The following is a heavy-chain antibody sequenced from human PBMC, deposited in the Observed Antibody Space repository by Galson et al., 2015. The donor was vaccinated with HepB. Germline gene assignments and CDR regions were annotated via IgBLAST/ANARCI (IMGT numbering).Heavy chain of an antibody. J-gene: IGHJ5*02. CDR2: ISYDGSNK. CDR3: AKVECSTSCQRGGWFDP. D-gene: IGHD2-2*01. CDR1: GFTFSSYG. V-gene: IGHV3-30*18. Sequence: SLRLSCAASGFTFSSYGMHWVRQAPGKGLEWVAVISYDGSNKYYADSVKGRFTISRGNSKNTLYLQMNSLRAEDTAVYYCAKVECSTSCQRGGWFDPWGQGTLVTVSS.